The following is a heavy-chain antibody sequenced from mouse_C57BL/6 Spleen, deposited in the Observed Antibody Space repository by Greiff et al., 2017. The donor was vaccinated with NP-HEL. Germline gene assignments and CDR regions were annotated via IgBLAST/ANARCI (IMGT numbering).Heavy chain of an antibody. Sequence: EVQLQQSGPELVKPGASVKISCKASGYSFTGYYMNWVKQSPEKSLEWIGEINPSTGGTTYNQKFKAKATLTVDKSSSTAYMQLKSLTSEDSAVYYCAMNYYGSSYPDYWGQGTTLTVSS. D-gene: IGHD1-1*01. CDR1: GYSFTGYY. J-gene: IGHJ2*01. V-gene: IGHV1-42*01. CDR3: AMNYYGSSYPDY. CDR2: INPSTGGT.